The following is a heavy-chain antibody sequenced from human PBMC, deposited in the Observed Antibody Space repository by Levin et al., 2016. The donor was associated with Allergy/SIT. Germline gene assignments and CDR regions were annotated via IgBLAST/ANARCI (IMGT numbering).Heavy chain of an antibody. D-gene: IGHD1-1*01. CDR3: ARGLDTGTYSYYYGMDV. CDR2: ISGSSVHT. J-gene: IGHJ6*02. V-gene: IGHV3-11*05. CDR1: GFTFSDYY. Sequence: LSLTCAASGFTFSDYYMTWVRQAPGKGLEWVSYISGSSVHTNSADSVKGRFTISRDNAKRSLYLQMDSLRAEDTAMYYCARGLDTGTYSYYYGMDVWGQGTTVTVS.